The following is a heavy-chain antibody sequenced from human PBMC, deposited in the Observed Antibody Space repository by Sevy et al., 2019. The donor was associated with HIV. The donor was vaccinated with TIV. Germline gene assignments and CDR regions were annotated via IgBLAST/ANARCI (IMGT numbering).Heavy chain of an antibody. V-gene: IGHV3-48*01. CDR2: ISSSSGTI. Sequence: GGSLRLSCAASGLTFSAYSMNWIRQAPGKGLEWVSYISSSSGTIYYADSVKGQFTISRDNAKSSLYLQMNGLRAEDTAVYYCARAGGDCYSKNECWFVSWGQRTLVTVSS. CDR1: GLTFSAYS. D-gene: IGHD2-21*01. CDR3: ARAGGDCYSKNECWFVS. J-gene: IGHJ5*01.